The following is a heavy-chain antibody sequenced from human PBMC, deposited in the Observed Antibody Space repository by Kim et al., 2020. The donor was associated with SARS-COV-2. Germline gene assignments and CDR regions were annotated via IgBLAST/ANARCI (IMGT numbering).Heavy chain of an antibody. CDR2: IIPILGIA. J-gene: IGHJ4*02. D-gene: IGHD1-26*01. V-gene: IGHV1-69*04. CDR3: ARERIVGAPYYFDY. Sequence: SVKVSCKASGGTFSSYAISWVRQAPGQGLEWMGRIIPILGIANYAQKFQGRVTITADKSTSTAYMELSSLRSEDTAVYYCARERIVGAPYYFDYWGQGTLVTVSS. CDR1: GGTFSSYA.